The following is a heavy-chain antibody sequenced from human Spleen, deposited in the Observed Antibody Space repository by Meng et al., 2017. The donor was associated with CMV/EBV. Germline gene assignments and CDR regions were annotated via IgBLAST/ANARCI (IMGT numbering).Heavy chain of an antibody. Sequence: SISSGSYYWGWVRQAPGKGLEWIGNVYYSGSTYDNPSIKSRVTISIDTSRNQFSLKLTSVTAADTAVYYCARVNYYGSGSYWYYFDYWGQGTLVTVSS. J-gene: IGHJ4*02. CDR3: ARVNYYGSGSYWYYFDY. D-gene: IGHD3-10*01. V-gene: IGHV4-39*07. CDR2: VYYSGST. CDR1: SISSGSYY.